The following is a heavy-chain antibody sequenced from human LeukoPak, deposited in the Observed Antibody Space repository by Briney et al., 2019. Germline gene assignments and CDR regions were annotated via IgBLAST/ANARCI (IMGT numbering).Heavy chain of an antibody. J-gene: IGHJ5*02. CDR3: AKLAGYDILTGSPGGWFDP. V-gene: IGHV3-23*01. D-gene: IGHD3-9*01. CDR1: GFTFSNSA. CDR2: ISGSGGST. Sequence: GGSLRLSCAASGFTFSNSAMSWVRQAPGKGLEWVSAISGSGGSTYYADSVKGRFTISRDNSKNTLYLQMNSLRAEDTAVYYCAKLAGYDILTGSPGGWFDPWGQGTLVTVSS.